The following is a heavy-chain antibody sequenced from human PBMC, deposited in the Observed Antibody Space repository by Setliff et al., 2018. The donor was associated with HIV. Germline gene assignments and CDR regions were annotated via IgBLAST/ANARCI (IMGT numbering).Heavy chain of an antibody. D-gene: IGHD5-12*01. CDR1: GFAFSTFD. V-gene: IGHV3-23*01. J-gene: IGHJ3*01. Sequence: LSLSCVGTGFAFSTFDMNWVRQTPGKGLEWVAAVSPDGDITYYPDSLRGRFTVSRDNSKNMLFLQMNNLGAEDSAIYYCAKPTSGFYPRPYDLWGHGTKVTVSS. CDR2: VSPDGDIT. CDR3: AKPTSGFYPRPYDL.